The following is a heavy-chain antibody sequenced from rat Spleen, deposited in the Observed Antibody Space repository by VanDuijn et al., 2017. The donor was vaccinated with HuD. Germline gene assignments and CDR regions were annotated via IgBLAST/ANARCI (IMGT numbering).Heavy chain of an antibody. Sequence: EVQLVASGGGLVQPGRSMKLSCAALGFTFSNYYMAWVRQAPTKGLEWVASISTGGGNTYYRDSVKVRFTISRDNAKSTLYMQLDSLRSEDTATYYCARLRAGRSPFYFDYWGQGVMVTVSS. CDR2: ISTGGGNT. J-gene: IGHJ2*01. V-gene: IGHV5-25*01. CDR3: ARLRAGRSPFYFDY. CDR1: GFTFSNYY. D-gene: IGHD4-2*01.